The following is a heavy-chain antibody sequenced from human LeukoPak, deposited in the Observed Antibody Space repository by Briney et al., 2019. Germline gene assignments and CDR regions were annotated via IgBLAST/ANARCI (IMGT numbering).Heavy chain of an antibody. CDR1: GFTFSDYY. CDR3: TRVGSSGSVDY. V-gene: IGHV3-11*06. D-gene: IGHD1-1*01. Sequence: GGSLRLSCAASGFTFSDYYMSWIRQAPGKGLEWVSYISSRTSDTNYVDSVKGRFTISRDDAKNSLYLQMNSLRAEDTAVYYCTRVGSSGSVDYWGQGTLVTVSS. CDR2: ISSRTSDT. J-gene: IGHJ4*02.